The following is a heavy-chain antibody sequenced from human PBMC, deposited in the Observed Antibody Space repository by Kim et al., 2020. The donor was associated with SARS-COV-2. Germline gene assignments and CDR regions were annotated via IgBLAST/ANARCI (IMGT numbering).Heavy chain of an antibody. CDR2: IDYSGST. D-gene: IGHD4-17*01. CDR1: GGSVSSGSYY. V-gene: IGHV4-61*01. J-gene: IGHJ6*02. CDR3: ARDLVEDYGGFSYYYYGMDV. Sequence: SETLSLTCTVSGGSVSSGSYYWSWIRQPPGKGLEWIGYIDYSGSTNYNPSLKSRFTISVDTSKNQFSLKLSSVTAAEAAVYYCARDLVEDYGGFSYYYYGMDVRGQGTTFTVS.